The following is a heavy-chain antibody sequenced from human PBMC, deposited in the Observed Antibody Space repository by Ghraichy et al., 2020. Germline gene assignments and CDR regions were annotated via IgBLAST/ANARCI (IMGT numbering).Heavy chain of an antibody. J-gene: IGHJ5*02. D-gene: IGHD4-17*01. CDR2: IYWDDDK. CDR3: SHRDYGSTS. Sequence: SGPTLVKPTQTLTLTCTFSGFSLSASGVGVGWIRQPPGKALEWLAVIYWDDDKRYSPSLKSRLTITKDTSKNQVVLTMTNMEPVDTATYYCSHRDYGSTSWGQGTLVTVSS. CDR1: GFSLSASGVG. V-gene: IGHV2-5*02.